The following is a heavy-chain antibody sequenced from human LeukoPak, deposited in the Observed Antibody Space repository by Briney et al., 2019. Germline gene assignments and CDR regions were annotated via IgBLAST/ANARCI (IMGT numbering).Heavy chain of an antibody. CDR2: INAGNGNT. V-gene: IGHV1-3*01. J-gene: IGHJ6*02. Sequence: ASVTVSCKASGYTFTSYAMHWVRQAPGQRLEWMGWINAGNGNTKYSQKFQGRVTITRDTSASTAYMELSSLRSEDTAVYYCASGPMDSYYYYGMDVWGQGTTVTVSS. CDR1: GYTFTSYA. CDR3: ASGPMDSYYYYGMDV. D-gene: IGHD3/OR15-3a*01.